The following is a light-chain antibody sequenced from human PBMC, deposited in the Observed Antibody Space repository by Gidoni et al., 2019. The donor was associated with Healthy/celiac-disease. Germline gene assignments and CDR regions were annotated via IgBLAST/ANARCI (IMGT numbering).Light chain of an antibody. J-gene: IGKJ2*04. CDR3: QQRSNWPPRCS. Sequence: VLTQSPASLSLSPVERATLSCRASQSVSSYLAWYQQKPGQAPRLLICDASNRATGIPARFSGSGSEADFTLTISSLEPEDLAVYYCQQRSNWPPRCSFXRXTKLEIQ. V-gene: IGKV3-11*01. CDR1: QSVSSY. CDR2: DAS.